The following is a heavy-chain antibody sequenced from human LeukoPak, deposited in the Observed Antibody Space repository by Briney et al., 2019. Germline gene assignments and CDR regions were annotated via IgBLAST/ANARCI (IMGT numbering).Heavy chain of an antibody. D-gene: IGHD2-15*01. CDR3: ARDSVAATTTCDY. CDR2: ISASNGYT. J-gene: IGHJ4*02. Sequence: ASVKVSCKASGYTFINYGISWVRQAPEQGLEWMGWISASNGYTKYAQKFQGRVTMTTDTSTNIAYMELRSLRSDDTAVYHCARDSVAATTTCDYWGQGTQVTVSS. V-gene: IGHV1-18*01. CDR1: GYTFINYG.